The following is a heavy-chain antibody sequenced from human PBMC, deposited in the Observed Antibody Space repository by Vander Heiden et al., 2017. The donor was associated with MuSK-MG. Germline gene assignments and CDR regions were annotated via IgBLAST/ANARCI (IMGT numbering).Heavy chain of an antibody. CDR3: ARGTDTARVIYYYYGLDV. V-gene: IGHV3-23*01. CDR2: FSGSGGTT. J-gene: IGHJ6*02. D-gene: IGHD5-18*01. Sequence: EVQLLESGGGLVQPGGSLRLSCAASGFTFRTYAMRWVRQAPGKGLEWVSAFSGSGGTTYYADSVKGRFAISRDNSKNTLYLQMNSLRAEDTAVYYCARGTDTARVIYYYYGLDVWGQGTTVIVSS. CDR1: GFTFRTYA.